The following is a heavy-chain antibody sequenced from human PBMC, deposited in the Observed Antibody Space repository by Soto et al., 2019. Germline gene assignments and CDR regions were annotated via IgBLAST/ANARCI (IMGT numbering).Heavy chain of an antibody. CDR2: IYYSGST. CDR3: ASHSGSYFDGF. CDR1: GESVSSSSDY. D-gene: IGHD1-26*01. V-gene: IGHV4-61*01. Sequence: QVQLQESGPGLVKPSETLSLTCTVSGESVSSSSDYWSWLRQPPGRGLEWIGYIYYSGSTNYNPSLKSRVTISVDASKHQFSLKLNSVTAEDTAVYYFASHSGSYFDGFWGQGTLVTVSS. J-gene: IGHJ4*02.